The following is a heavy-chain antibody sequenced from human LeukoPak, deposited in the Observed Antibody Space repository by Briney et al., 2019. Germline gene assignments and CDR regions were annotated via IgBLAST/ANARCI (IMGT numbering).Heavy chain of an antibody. J-gene: IGHJ3*01. CDR2: IWYDGSNE. V-gene: IGHV3-33*06. CDR1: GFTFRDYA. D-gene: IGHD5-18*01. Sequence: AGRSLRHSCASSGFTFRDYAMHWVRQAPPKGLDWVAHIWYDGSNEKYADSVKGRFIISRDNSKNALYFQMNSLRAEDTAVYYCAKGIQPSDKNGLDLWGQGTLVTVSS. CDR3: AKGIQPSDKNGLDL.